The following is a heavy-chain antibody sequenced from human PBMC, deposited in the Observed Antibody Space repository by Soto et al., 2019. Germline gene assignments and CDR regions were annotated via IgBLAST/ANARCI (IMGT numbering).Heavy chain of an antibody. CDR2: IIPILGIA. V-gene: IGHV1-69*02. Sequence: QVQLVQSGAEVKKPGSSVKVSCKASGGTFSSYTISWVRQAPGQGLEWMGRIIPILGIANYAQKFQGRVTITADKSTSTAYMELSSLRSEDTAVYSCARTPRTRSYMDVWGKGTTVTVSS. CDR1: GGTFSSYT. D-gene: IGHD3-10*01. J-gene: IGHJ6*03. CDR3: ARTPRTRSYMDV.